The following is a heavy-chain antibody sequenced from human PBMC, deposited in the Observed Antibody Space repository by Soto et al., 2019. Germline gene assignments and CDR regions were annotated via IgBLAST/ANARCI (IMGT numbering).Heavy chain of an antibody. D-gene: IGHD3-16*01. CDR3: KRNSGGWGGY. Sequence: EVQLVESGGGLVQPGGSLRLSCAASGFTFSSYWMHWVRQAPGKGLVWVSRINEDGSTINYADSVKGRFTISRDNAKKPLYWEMNGWRGEDPAVFYLKRNSGGWGGYWGQGTLVTVSS. CDR1: GFTFSSYW. J-gene: IGHJ4*02. V-gene: IGHV3-74*01. CDR2: INEDGSTI.